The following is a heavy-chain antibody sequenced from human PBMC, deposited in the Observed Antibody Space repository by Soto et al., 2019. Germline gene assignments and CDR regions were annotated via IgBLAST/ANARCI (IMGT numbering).Heavy chain of an antibody. V-gene: IGHV1-46*01. CDR1: RSTFPSCY. CDR2: INPSGGST. Sequence: ARVTVSCKASRSTFPSCYRPWVRQAPGPGLEWMGIINPSGGSTSYAQKFQGSVTMTRDTSTSTVYMELSSLRSEDTAVYYWAREHYGRVYYYDYYGMGVWGQGTTVTVSS. CDR3: AREHYGRVYYYDYYGMGV. D-gene: IGHD3-16*01. J-gene: IGHJ6*02.